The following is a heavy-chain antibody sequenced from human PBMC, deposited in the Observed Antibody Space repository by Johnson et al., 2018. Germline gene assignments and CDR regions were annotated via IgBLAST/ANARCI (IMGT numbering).Heavy chain of an antibody. Sequence: VQLVESGGGVVQPGRSLRLSCAASGFTFSRYWMHWVRQAPGKGLVWVSRLNSDGSSTRYADSVTGRFTISRDNAKNTLYLQMNSLRAEDTAVYYCAKLRGVELGAVDVWGQGTMVTVSS. CDR1: GFTFSRYW. CDR2: LNSDGSST. D-gene: IGHD1-26*01. V-gene: IGHV3-74*02. J-gene: IGHJ3*01. CDR3: AKLRGVELGAVDV.